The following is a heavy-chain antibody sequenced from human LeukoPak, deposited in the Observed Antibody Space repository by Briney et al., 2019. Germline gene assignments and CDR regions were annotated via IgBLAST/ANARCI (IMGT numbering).Heavy chain of an antibody. J-gene: IGHJ6*03. Sequence: SVKVSCKASGGTFSSYAISWVRQAPGQGLEWMGGIIPIFGTANYAQKFQGRVTITADESTSTAYMELSSLRSEDTAVYYCARSMVRGVIDCYYYMDVWGKGTTVTVSS. D-gene: IGHD3-10*01. CDR3: ARSMVRGVIDCYYYMDV. V-gene: IGHV1-69*13. CDR2: IIPIFGTA. CDR1: GGTFSSYA.